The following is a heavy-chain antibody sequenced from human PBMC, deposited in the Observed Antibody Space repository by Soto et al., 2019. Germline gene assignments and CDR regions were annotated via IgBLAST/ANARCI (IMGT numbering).Heavy chain of an antibody. V-gene: IGHV4-30-2*01. D-gene: IGHD4-17*01. CDR3: ARDSDYGDYEDYGMDV. J-gene: IGHJ6*02. Sequence: KPSETLSLTCAVSGGSISSGGYSWSWIRQPPGKGLEWIGYIYHSGSTYYNPSLKSRVTISVDRSKNQFSLKLSSVTAADTAVYYCARDSDYGDYEDYGMDVWGQGTTVTVSS. CDR2: IYHSGST. CDR1: GGSISSGGYS.